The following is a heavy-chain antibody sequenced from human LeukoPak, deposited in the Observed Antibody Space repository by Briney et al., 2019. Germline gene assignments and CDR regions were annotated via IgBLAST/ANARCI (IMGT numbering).Heavy chain of an antibody. CDR3: AVRVNWFDP. V-gene: IGHV4-39*07. J-gene: IGHJ5*02. Sequence: SETLSLTCTVSGGSISSGGYYWSWIRQHPGKGLEWIGEINHSGSTNYNPSLKSRVTISVDTSKNQFSLKLSSVTAADTAVYYCAVRVNWFDPWGQGTLVTVSS. CDR2: INHSGST. D-gene: IGHD3-10*01. CDR1: GGSISSGGYY.